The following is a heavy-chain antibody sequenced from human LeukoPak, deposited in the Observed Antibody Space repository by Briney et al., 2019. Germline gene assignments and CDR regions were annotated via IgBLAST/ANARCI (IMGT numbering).Heavy chain of an antibody. D-gene: IGHD6-19*01. J-gene: IGHJ4*02. V-gene: IGHV4-39*01. CDR3: ARHQRGGGYSSGTIDY. CDR1: GGSISSSSYY. CDR2: IYYSGST. Sequence: SETLSLTCTVSGGSISSSSYYWGWIRQPPGKGLEWIGSIYYSGSTYYNPSLKSRVTISVDTSKNQFSLKLSSVTAADTAVYYCARHQRGGGYSSGTIDYWGQGTLVTVSS.